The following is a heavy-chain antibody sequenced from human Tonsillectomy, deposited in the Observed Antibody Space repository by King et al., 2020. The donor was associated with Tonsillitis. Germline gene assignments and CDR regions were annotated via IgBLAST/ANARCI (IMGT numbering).Heavy chain of an antibody. Sequence: VQLVESRGGLVKPGGSLRVSCTGSGFTFSSGWMSWVRQAPGKGLEWVGRIKAISDGGTTDYPAPVKGRFTISRDDSKNMLYLQMNTLKIEDTGIYYCTTDEWSWGQGTLVTVSA. CDR1: GFTFSSGW. D-gene: IGHD3-3*01. V-gene: IGHV3-15*01. CDR2: IKAISDGGTT. CDR3: TTDEWS. J-gene: IGHJ5*02.